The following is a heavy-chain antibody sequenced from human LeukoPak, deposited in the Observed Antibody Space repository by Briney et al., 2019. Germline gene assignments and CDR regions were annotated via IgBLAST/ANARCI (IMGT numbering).Heavy chain of an antibody. CDR2: IIPIFGTA. CDR3: AIISSVYSYGYVNYDY. V-gene: IGHV1-69*13. Sequence: SVKVSCKASGGTFSSYAISWVRQAPGQGLEWMGGIIPIFGTANYAQKFQGRVTITADESTSTAYMELSTLRSEDTAVYYCAIISSVYSYGYVNYDYWGQGTLVTVSS. D-gene: IGHD5-18*01. CDR1: GGTFSSYA. J-gene: IGHJ4*02.